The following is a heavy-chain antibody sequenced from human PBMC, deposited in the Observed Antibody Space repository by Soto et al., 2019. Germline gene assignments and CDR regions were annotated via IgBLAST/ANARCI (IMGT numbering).Heavy chain of an antibody. D-gene: IGHD4-17*01. V-gene: IGHV4-59*01. CDR3: ARSTGYGDSYFDY. J-gene: IGHJ4*02. CDR2: IYYSRST. Sequence: QVQLQESGPGLVKPSETLSLTCTVSGGSISTYYWHWIRQPPGKGLEWIGYIYYSRSTNYNPSLKRRVSISGDTSKNQLSLKLSSVTAADTAVYYCARSTGYGDSYFDYWGQGTLVTVSS. CDR1: GGSISTYY.